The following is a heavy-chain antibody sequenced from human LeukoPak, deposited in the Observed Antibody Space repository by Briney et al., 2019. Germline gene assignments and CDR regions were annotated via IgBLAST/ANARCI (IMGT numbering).Heavy chain of an antibody. Sequence: PSETLSLTCNVSGVSISSSDYCWGWIRHPPGKGLEWIGSIYYSGRTYYNPPFKSRVTISEDTSKNQFSLKLSSVTAAHTAVYYCARHRTAINRYGPYDAFDVWGQGTMVTVSS. J-gene: IGHJ3*01. D-gene: IGHD5-18*01. CDR3: ARHRTAINRYGPYDAFDV. CDR2: IYYSGRT. V-gene: IGHV4-39*01. CDR1: GVSISSSDYC.